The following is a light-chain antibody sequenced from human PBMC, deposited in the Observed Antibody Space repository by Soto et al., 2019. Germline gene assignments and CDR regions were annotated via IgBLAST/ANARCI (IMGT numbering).Light chain of an antibody. J-gene: IGKJ1*01. CDR1: QSITSS. V-gene: IGKV3-15*01. Sequence: EIVMTQSPATLSVYPGERATLSCRASQSITSSLAWYQQKPGQAPRLLIYGASTRATGIPPRFSGSGSGTEFTLTISSLQPEDFATYYCQQSSEATWTFGQGTKVEIK. CDR3: QQSSEATWT. CDR2: GAS.